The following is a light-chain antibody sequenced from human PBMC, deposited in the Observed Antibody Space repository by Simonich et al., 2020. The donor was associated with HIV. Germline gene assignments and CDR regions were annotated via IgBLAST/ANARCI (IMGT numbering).Light chain of an antibody. Sequence: DIVMTQSPLSLPVTPGEPASISCRSSQSLLHSNGYNYLDWYLQKPGQSPQILIYLGSNRASGVPDRFSGGGAGTDFILKISRVEAEDVGVYYCMQALQTPCTFGPGTKVDIK. V-gene: IGKV2-28*01. CDR3: MQALQTPCT. CDR2: LGS. J-gene: IGKJ3*01. CDR1: QSLLHSNGYNY.